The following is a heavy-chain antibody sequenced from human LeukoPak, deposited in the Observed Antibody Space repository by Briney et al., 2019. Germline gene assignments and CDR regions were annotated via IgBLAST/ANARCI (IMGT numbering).Heavy chain of an antibody. J-gene: IGHJ4*02. CDR1: GASVSSYY. D-gene: IGHD5-18*01. Sequence: SETLSLTCSVFGASVSSYYWSWIRQPPGKGLEWIGYIYYSGSTNYNPSLKSRVTISVDTSKNQFSLKLSSVTAADTAVYYCAGTESDVDTAMPLDYWGQGTLATVSS. CDR2: IYYSGST. CDR3: AGTESDVDTAMPLDY. V-gene: IGHV4-59*08.